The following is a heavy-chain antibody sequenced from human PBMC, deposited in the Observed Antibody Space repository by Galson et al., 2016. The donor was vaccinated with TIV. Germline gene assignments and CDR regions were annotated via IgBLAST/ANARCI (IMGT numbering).Heavy chain of an antibody. V-gene: IGHV3-30*03. Sequence: SLRLSCAASDFTFSNYGMHWVRQAPGKGLEWVALTSYDGSNTYYADFVKGRFTISRDNSKNTLYLQMDRLRVEDTAVYYCARSPTLGLRGSRYYFESWGQGTLVTVSS. D-gene: IGHD5/OR15-5a*01. CDR1: DFTFSNYG. CDR2: TSYDGSNT. J-gene: IGHJ4*02. CDR3: ARSPTLGLRGSRYYFES.